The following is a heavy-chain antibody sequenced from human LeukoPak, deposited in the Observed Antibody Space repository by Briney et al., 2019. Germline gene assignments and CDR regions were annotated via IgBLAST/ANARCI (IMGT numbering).Heavy chain of an antibody. Sequence: GGSLRLSCVAPGFTFSSYEMNWVRQAPGKGLEWVSYIRSTGSIIFYADSVKGRFTISRDNAKNSLYLQMNSLRAEDTALYYCARVNDYGGNDDAFDIWGQGTMVTVSS. J-gene: IGHJ3*02. CDR3: ARVNDYGGNDDAFDI. CDR2: IRSTGSII. CDR1: GFTFSSYE. V-gene: IGHV3-48*03. D-gene: IGHD4-23*01.